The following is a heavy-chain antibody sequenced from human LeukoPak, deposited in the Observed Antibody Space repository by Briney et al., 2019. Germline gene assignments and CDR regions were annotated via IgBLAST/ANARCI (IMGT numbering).Heavy chain of an antibody. CDR1: GFTFSSYA. D-gene: IGHD2-15*01. J-gene: IGHJ3*02. CDR3: ARGDCGGSCYSNAFDI. Sequence: GRSLRLSCAASGFTFSSYAMHWVRQAPGKGLEWVAVISYDGSNKYYADSVKGRFTISRDNSKNTLYLQMNSLRAEDTAVYYCARGDCGGSCYSNAFDIWGQGTMVTVSS. CDR2: ISYDGSNK. V-gene: IGHV3-30-3*01.